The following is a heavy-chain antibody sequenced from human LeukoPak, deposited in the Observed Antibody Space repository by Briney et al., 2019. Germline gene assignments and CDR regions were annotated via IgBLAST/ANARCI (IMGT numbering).Heavy chain of an antibody. CDR3: TTEGLPGSFDY. CDR2: IKNKADAGTA. CDR1: GFTFSRYA. J-gene: IGHJ4*02. Sequence: GGSLRLSCAASGFTFSRYAMSWVRQAPGQGLEWVGRIKNKADAGTAEYAAPVKGRFTISRDDSKNTVYLQMNSLETEDTAMYYCTTEGLPGSFDYWGQGALVTVSS. D-gene: IGHD4-11*01. V-gene: IGHV3-15*01.